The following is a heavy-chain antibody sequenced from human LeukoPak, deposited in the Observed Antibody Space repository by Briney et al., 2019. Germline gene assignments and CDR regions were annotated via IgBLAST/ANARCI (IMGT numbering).Heavy chain of an antibody. Sequence: PSETLSLTCAVYGGSFSGYYWSWIRQPPGKGLEWIGEINHSGSTNYNPSLKSRVTISVDTSKNQSSLKLSSVTAADTAVYYCARIISSGWYIRRSYFDYWGQGTLVTVSS. V-gene: IGHV4-34*01. CDR2: INHSGST. CDR1: GGSFSGYY. D-gene: IGHD6-19*01. CDR3: ARIISSGWYIRRSYFDY. J-gene: IGHJ4*02.